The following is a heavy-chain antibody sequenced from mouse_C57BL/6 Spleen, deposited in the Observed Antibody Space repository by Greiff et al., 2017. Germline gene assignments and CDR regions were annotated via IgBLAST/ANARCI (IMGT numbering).Heavy chain of an antibody. D-gene: IGHD2-3*01. J-gene: IGHJ3*01. CDR3: AMGYDGYYDAWFAY. Sequence: VQLQQSGPELVKPGASVKISCKASGYSFTDYNMNWVKQSTGKSLEWIGVINPNYGTTSYNQRFKGKATLTVDQSSSTAYMQLNSLTSEDSAVYYCAMGYDGYYDAWFAYWGQGTLVTVSA. V-gene: IGHV1-39*01. CDR1: GYSFTDYN. CDR2: INPNYGTT.